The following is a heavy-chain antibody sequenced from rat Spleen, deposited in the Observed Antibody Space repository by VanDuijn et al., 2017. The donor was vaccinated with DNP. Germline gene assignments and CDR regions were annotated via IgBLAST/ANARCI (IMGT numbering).Heavy chain of an antibody. CDR2: IWSGGST. J-gene: IGHJ4*01. CDR3: ARDRGTVATGAMDA. D-gene: IGHD4-3*01. CDR1: GFSLTSNS. V-gene: IGHV2-1*01. Sequence: QVQLKESGPGLVQPSQTLSLTCTVSGFSLTSNSVHWVRQPPGKGLEWVGAIWSGGSTDYNSALKSRLSISRDTSKSQVLLKVNSLQSEDTATYYCARDRGTVATGAMDAWGQGTSVTVSS.